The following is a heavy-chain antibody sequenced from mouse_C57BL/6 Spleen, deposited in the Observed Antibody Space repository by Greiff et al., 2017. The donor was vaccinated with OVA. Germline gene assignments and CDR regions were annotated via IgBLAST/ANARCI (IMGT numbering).Heavy chain of an antibody. CDR3: AKTAQATSWFAY. V-gene: IGHV1-22*01. CDR1: GYTFTDYN. CDR2: INPNNGGT. Sequence: EVQLVESGPELVKPGASVKMSCKASGYTFTDYNMHWVKQSHGKSLEWIGYINPNNGGTSYNQKFKGKATLTVNKSSSTAYMELRSLTSEDSAVYYCAKTAQATSWFAYWGQGTLVTVSA. J-gene: IGHJ3*01. D-gene: IGHD3-2*02.